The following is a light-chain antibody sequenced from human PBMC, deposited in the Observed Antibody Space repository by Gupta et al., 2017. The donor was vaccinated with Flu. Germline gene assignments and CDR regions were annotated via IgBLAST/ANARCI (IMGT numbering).Light chain of an antibody. Sequence: VSCRSRQSLVYSDGNTYLSWFHQRPGQSPRRLIYQVSNRDAGVPDIFSGSGSGTDFTLKISRVEAEDAGVYYCMQATHWPTFGQGTKLEIK. CDR1: QSLVYSDGNTY. V-gene: IGKV2-30*01. J-gene: IGKJ2*01. CDR3: MQATHWPT. CDR2: QVS.